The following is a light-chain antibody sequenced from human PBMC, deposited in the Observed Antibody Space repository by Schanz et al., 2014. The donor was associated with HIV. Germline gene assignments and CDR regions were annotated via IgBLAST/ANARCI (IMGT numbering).Light chain of an antibody. CDR1: TGAVTSGHY. CDR2: DTD. V-gene: IGLV7-46*01. J-gene: IGLJ2*01. CDR3: LLNNSGARGI. Sequence: QAVVTQEPSLTVSPGGTVTLTCGSSTGAVTSGHYPYWFQQKPGQAPRTLIFDTDRKHSWTPARFSGSLLGGKAALTISGAQPEDEADYYCLLNNSGARGIFGGGTKLTVL.